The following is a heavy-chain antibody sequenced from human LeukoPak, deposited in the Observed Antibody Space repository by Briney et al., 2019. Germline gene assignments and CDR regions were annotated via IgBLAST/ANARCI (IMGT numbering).Heavy chain of an antibody. CDR3: ARHDTTSSGWPYYFDY. CDR2: IYYSGST. V-gene: IGHV4-39*01. J-gene: IGHJ4*02. D-gene: IGHD6-19*01. CDR1: GGSISSSSYY. Sequence: SETLSLTCTVSGGSISSSSYYWGWIRQPPGKGREGIVSIYYSGSTYYNPSRKSRVTLSVDPSKNHFSLKLSSVTAADTAVYYCARHDTTSSGWPYYFDYWGQGTLVTVSS.